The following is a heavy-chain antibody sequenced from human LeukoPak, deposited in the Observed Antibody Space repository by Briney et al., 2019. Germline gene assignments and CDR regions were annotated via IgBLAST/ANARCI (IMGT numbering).Heavy chain of an antibody. V-gene: IGHV4-59*01. CDR1: GGSISSYY. J-gene: IGHJ4*02. Sequence: SETLSLTCTVSGGSISSYYWSWIRQPPGKGLEWIGYIYYSGSTNYNPSLKSRVTISVDTSKNQFSLKLSSVTAADTAVYYCARWVRTASETKTYYFDYWXQGTLVTVSS. CDR3: ARWVRTASETKTYYFDY. CDR2: IYYSGST. D-gene: IGHD3-10*01.